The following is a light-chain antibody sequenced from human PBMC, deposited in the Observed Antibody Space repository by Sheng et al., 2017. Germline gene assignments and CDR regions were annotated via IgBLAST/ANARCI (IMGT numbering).Light chain of an antibody. CDR2: DAS. CDR3: QQRSNWSWT. V-gene: IGKV3-11*01. CDR1: QSVSSY. Sequence: EIVLTQSPATLSLSPGERATLSCRASQSVSSYLAWYQQKVGQAPRLLIYDASNRATGIPARFSGSGSGTDFGTLTISSLEPEDFAVYYCQQRSNWSWTFGQGTKVEIK. J-gene: IGKJ1*01.